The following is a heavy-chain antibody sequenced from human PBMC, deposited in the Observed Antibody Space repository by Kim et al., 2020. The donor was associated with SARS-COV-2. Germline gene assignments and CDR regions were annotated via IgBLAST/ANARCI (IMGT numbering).Heavy chain of an antibody. CDR3: AKDRPRIAVAADAFDI. CDR1: GFTFSSYA. Sequence: GGSLRLSCTASGFTFSSYAMSWVRQAPGKGLEWVSAISGSGGSTYYADSVKGRFTISRDNSKNTLYLQMNSLRAEDTAVYYCAKDRPRIAVAADAFDIWGQGTMVTVSS. J-gene: IGHJ3*02. D-gene: IGHD6-19*01. V-gene: IGHV3-23*01. CDR2: ISGSGGST.